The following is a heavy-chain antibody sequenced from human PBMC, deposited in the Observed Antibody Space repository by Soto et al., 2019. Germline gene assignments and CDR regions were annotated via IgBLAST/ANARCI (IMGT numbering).Heavy chain of an antibody. CDR1: GGTFSSYT. CDR2: IIPILGIA. J-gene: IGHJ4*02. CDR3: ARDRGDGYNLS. Sequence: QVQLVQSGAEVKKPGSSVKVSCKASGGTFSSYTISWVRQAPGQGLEWMGRIIPILGIANYAQKFQGRVTXTXNKSTSTAYMELSSLRSEDTAVYYCARDRGDGYNLSWGQGTLVTVSS. D-gene: IGHD5-12*01. V-gene: IGHV1-69*08.